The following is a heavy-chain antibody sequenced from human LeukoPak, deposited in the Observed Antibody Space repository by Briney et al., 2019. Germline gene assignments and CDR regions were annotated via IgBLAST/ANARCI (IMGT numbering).Heavy chain of an antibody. Sequence: GGSLRLSCAASGFTFSSYAMPWVRQAPGKGLEWVAVISYDGSNKYYADSVKGRFTISRDNSKNTLYLQMNSLRAEDTAVYYCARDGNWGPYYLDYWGQGTLVTVSS. V-gene: IGHV3-30-3*01. CDR1: GFTFSSYA. D-gene: IGHD7-27*01. CDR3: ARDGNWGPYYLDY. CDR2: ISYDGSNK. J-gene: IGHJ4*02.